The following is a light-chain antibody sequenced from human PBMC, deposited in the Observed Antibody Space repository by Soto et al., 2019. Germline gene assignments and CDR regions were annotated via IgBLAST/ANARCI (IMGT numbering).Light chain of an antibody. V-gene: IGKV1-5*03. J-gene: IGKJ4*01. CDR2: KAS. CDR1: QTFSGW. Sequence: DIQMTQSPPTLSASVGDRVTITCRASQTFSGWLAWYQQRPGKAPKLLIYKASTLESGVPSRFSGSGSGTEFTLTISSLQPDDFATYYCQQYDSFPLTFGGGTKVEIK. CDR3: QQYDSFPLT.